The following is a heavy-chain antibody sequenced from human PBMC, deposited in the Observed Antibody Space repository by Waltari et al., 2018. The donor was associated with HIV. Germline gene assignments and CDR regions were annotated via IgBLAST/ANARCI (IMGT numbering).Heavy chain of an antibody. Sequence: QLQLQASGPGLVKPSETLSLTCTVCCGYIRRSSSHWGWIRQPPGKGLDVIGSRYYSGSTYYNPSLQSRVTISVDTSKDQFSRKLSSVTAADTAVYYCARLMGCMLSHYAMDVWGQGTTVTVSS. D-gene: IGHD3-16*01. CDR3: ARLMGCMLSHYAMDV. CDR1: CGYIRRSSSH. J-gene: IGHJ6*02. V-gene: IGHV4-39*01. CDR2: RYYSGST.